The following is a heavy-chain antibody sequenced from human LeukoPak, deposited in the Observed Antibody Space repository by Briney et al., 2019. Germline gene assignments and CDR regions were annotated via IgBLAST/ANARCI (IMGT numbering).Heavy chain of an antibody. Sequence: SETLSLTCAVSGGSISSSNWWSWVRQPPGKGLEWIGEIYHSGSTNYNPSLKSRVTISVDKSKNQFSLKLSSVTAADTAVYYCARGIRGYSGSGSFTWFDPWGQGTLVTISS. D-gene: IGHD3-10*01. CDR3: ARGIRGYSGSGSFTWFDP. CDR2: IYHSGST. CDR1: GGSISSSNW. V-gene: IGHV4-4*02. J-gene: IGHJ5*02.